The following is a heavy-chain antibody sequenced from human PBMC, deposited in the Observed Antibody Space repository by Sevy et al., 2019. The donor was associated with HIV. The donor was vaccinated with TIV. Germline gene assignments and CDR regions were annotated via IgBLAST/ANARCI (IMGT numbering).Heavy chain of an antibody. CDR3: GRELAYCDGDCSRAEYLQH. D-gene: IGHD2-21*02. CDR1: GYPFSNYG. V-gene: IGHV1-18*01. CDR2: ISPYNGDT. Sequence: ASVKVFCKASGYPFSNYGIRWVRQAPGQGLEWMGWISPYNGDTSYAQKFQGRVTVTTDTSTSTAYMELRSLRSDDTAIYYCGRELAYCDGDCSRAEYLQHRGQGALVTVSS. J-gene: IGHJ1*01.